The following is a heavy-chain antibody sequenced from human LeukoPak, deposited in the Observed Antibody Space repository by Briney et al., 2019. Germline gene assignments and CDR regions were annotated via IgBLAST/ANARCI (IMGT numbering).Heavy chain of an antibody. CDR3: ARSLWFGYYMDV. D-gene: IGHD3-10*01. CDR1: GYSISNGYF. V-gene: IGHV4-61*01. J-gene: IGHJ6*03. CDR2: IYYSGST. Sequence: SETLSLTCTVSGYSISNGYFWVWILQPPGKGLEWIGYIYYSGSTNYNPSLKSRVTISVDTSKNQFSLKLSSVTAADTAVYYCARSLWFGYYMDVWGKGTTVTVSS.